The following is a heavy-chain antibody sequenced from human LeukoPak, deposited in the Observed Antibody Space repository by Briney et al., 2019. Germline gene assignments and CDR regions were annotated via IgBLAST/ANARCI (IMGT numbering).Heavy chain of an antibody. Sequence: SETLSLTCTVSGGSISISHPYLGWIRQPPGKGLEWIGSILYSGVTYYNPSLESRLTISVDPSKTQLSLKLTSVTAADPAVYFCARHLSGKTDYWGQGALIPVSS. CDR3: ARHLSGKTDY. D-gene: IGHD3-10*01. V-gene: IGHV4-39*01. CDR1: GGSISISHPY. J-gene: IGHJ4*02. CDR2: ILYSGVT.